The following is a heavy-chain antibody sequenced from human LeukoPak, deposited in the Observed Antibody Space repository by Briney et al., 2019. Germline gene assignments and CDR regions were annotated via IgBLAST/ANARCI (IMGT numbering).Heavy chain of an antibody. CDR2: ISAYNGNT. V-gene: IGHV1-18*01. Sequence: GASVKVPCKASGYTFTSYGISWVRQAPGQGLEWMGWISAYNGNTNYAQRLQGRVTMTTDTSTSTAYMELRSLRSDDTAVYYCARDIVVVPAAMSSWFDPWGQGTLVTVSS. CDR3: ARDIVVVPAAMSSWFDP. D-gene: IGHD2-2*01. CDR1: GYTFTSYG. J-gene: IGHJ5*02.